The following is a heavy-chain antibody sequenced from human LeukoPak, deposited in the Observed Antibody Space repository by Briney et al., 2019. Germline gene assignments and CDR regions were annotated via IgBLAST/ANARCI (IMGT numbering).Heavy chain of an antibody. CDR2: ISAYNGNT. CDR3: ARVPGDYYYYGMDV. V-gene: IGHV1-18*01. J-gene: IGHJ6*02. CDR1: GYTFTSYG. Sequence: ASVKVSCKASGYTFTSYGISWVRQAPGQGLAWMGWISAYNGNTNYAQKLQGRVTMTTDTSTSTAYMELRSLRSDDTAVYYCARVPGDYYYYGMDVWGQGTTVTVSS.